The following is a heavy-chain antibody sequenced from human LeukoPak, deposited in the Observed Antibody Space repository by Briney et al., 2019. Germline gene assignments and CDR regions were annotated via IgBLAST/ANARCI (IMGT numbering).Heavy chain of an antibody. CDR3: ASDLVTPYWFDY. J-gene: IGHJ4*02. Sequence: GGSLRLSCAASGFTFSSYGMHWVRQAPGKGLKWVAVISYDGSNKYYADSVKGRFTISRDNSKNTLYLQMNSLRAEDTAVYYCASDLVTPYWFDYWGQGTLVTVSS. V-gene: IGHV3-30*03. D-gene: IGHD2-8*02. CDR1: GFTFSSYG. CDR2: ISYDGSNK.